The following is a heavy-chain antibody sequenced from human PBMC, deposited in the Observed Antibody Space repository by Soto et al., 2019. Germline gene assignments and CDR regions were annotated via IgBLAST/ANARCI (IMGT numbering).Heavy chain of an antibody. CDR3: ARESYYGSGSSKATYYYYGMDV. J-gene: IGHJ6*02. V-gene: IGHV3-33*01. Sequence: GGSLRLSCAASGFTFSSYGMHWVRQAPGKGLEWVAVIWYDGSNKYYADSVKGRFTISRDNSKNTLYLQMNSLRAEDTAVYYCARESYYGSGSSKATYYYYGMDVWGQGTTVTVSS. CDR1: GFTFSSYG. CDR2: IWYDGSNK. D-gene: IGHD3-10*01.